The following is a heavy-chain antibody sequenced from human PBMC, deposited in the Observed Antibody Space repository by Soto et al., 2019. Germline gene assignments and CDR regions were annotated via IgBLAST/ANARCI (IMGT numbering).Heavy chain of an antibody. CDR1: GDSITSSSYY. CDR2: IYYDWNT. CDR3: ARSTIAAGLFMFPFYS. Sequence: VSGDSITSSSYYWGWIRQSPGKGLECIASIYYDWNTYYNPSLKSRVTISLDTSKNQFSLRLTSVTAADTSLYFCARSTIAAGLFMFPFYSCGHRTVVTVSA. D-gene: IGHD6-6*01. J-gene: IGHJ5*01. V-gene: IGHV4-39*01.